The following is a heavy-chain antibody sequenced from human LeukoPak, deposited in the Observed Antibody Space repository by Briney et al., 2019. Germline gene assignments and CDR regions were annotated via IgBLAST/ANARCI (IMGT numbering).Heavy chain of an antibody. J-gene: IGHJ4*02. D-gene: IGHD3-10*01. V-gene: IGHV3-15*01. Sequence: GGSLRLSCAASGLTFSNACMSWVRQAPGKGLEWVGGIKNKRDGGATADAAQGKGRFTISRDESKNTLYLQMNSLKTEDTAVYFCTSGLWFGELLVNHWGQGALVTVSS. CDR2: IKNKRDGGAT. CDR3: TSGLWFGELLVNH. CDR1: GLTFSNAC.